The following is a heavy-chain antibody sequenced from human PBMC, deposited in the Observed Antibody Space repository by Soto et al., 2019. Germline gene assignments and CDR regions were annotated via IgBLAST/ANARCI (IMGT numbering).Heavy chain of an antibody. Sequence: SETLSLTCSVSGADISTYSWTWIRQPAGKGLEWIGRIYTSASINYNPSLKGRVTLSVDTSTNQVSLRLASVTAADTAIYYCARDREAGYNFYYGMDVWGQGTTVTVSS. CDR1: GADISTYS. CDR2: IYTSASI. V-gene: IGHV4-4*07. D-gene: IGHD6-19*01. CDR3: ARDREAGYNFYYGMDV. J-gene: IGHJ6*02.